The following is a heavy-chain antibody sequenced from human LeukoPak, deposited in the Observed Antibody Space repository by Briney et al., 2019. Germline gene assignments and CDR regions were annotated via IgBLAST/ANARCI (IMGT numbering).Heavy chain of an antibody. Sequence: SETLSLTCAVSGGPISSSNWWSWVRQPPGKGLEWIGEIYHSGSTNYNPSLKSRVTISVDKSKNQFSLKLSSVTAADTAVYYCARADRSSGWYYFDYWGQGTLVTVSS. V-gene: IGHV4-4*02. CDR2: IYHSGST. D-gene: IGHD6-19*01. J-gene: IGHJ4*02. CDR1: GGPISSSNW. CDR3: ARADRSSGWYYFDY.